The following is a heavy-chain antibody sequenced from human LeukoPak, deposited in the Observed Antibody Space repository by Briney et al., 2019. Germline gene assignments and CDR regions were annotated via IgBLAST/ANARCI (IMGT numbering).Heavy chain of an antibody. CDR1: GGTFSSYA. D-gene: IGHD3-9*01. Sequence: SVKVSCKASGGTFSSYAISWVRQAPGQGLECMGGIIPIFGTANYAQKFQGRVTITTDESTSTAYMELSSLRSEDTAVYYCAGGYDILIGSPRIPSGYYYGMDVWGQGTTVTVSS. CDR2: IIPIFGTA. V-gene: IGHV1-69*05. J-gene: IGHJ6*02. CDR3: AGGYDILIGSPRIPSGYYYGMDV.